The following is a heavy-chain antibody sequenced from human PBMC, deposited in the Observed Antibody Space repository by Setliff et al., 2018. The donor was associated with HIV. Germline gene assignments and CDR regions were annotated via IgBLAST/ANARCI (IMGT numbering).Heavy chain of an antibody. D-gene: IGHD6-6*01. V-gene: IGHV4-59*08. CDR1: GGSITGHY. CDR3: ARHSGAARPNFDY. Sequence: SETLSLTCTVSGGSITGHYWSWIRQPPGKGPEWIGYISYSGISNYNPSLKSRVTISVDTSKNQFSLKLSSVTAADTAVYYCARHSGAARPNFDYWGQGTLVTVSS. CDR2: ISYSGIS. J-gene: IGHJ4*02.